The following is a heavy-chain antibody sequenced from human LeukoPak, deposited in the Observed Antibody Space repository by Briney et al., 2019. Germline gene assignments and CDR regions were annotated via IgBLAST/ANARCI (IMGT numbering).Heavy chain of an antibody. CDR3: ARGYNAYDLGFDY. D-gene: IGHD5-12*01. CDR2: ISTYNDNT. V-gene: IGHV1-18*01. J-gene: IGHJ4*02. CDR1: GYSFSSYG. Sequence: ASVKVSCKASGYSFSSYGMSWVRQAPGQGLEWMGWISTYNDNTQYAQRLLGRITMTTDASTSTAYMELRSLRPDDTAVYYCARGYNAYDLGFDYWGQGTLVTVSS.